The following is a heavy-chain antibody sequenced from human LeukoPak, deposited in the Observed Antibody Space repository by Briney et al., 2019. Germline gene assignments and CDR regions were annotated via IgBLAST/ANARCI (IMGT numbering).Heavy chain of an antibody. Sequence: GGSLRLSCAASGFTFSSYNINWVRQAPGKGLEWVSSISSSSSYIYYADSVKGRFTISRDNAKNSLYLQMNSLSAEDTAVYYCARGGLRSYYFDYWGQGTLVTVSS. J-gene: IGHJ4*02. V-gene: IGHV3-21*01. CDR1: GFTFSSYN. D-gene: IGHD5/OR15-5a*01. CDR2: ISSSSSYI. CDR3: ARGGLRSYYFDY.